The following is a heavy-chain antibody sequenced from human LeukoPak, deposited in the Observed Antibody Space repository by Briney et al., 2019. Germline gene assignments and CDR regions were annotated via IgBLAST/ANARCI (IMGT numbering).Heavy chain of an antibody. V-gene: IGHV3-7*01. D-gene: IGHD4-17*01. CDR2: IKQDGSEK. CDR1: GFTFSSYW. Sequence: GGSLRLSCAASGFTFSSYWMSWVRQAPGKGLEWVANIKQDGSEKYYVDSVKGRFTISRDNAKNSLYLQMNSLRAEDTAVYYCARDRFENYGDTELGYWGQGTLVTVSS. J-gene: IGHJ4*02. CDR3: ARDRFENYGDTELGY.